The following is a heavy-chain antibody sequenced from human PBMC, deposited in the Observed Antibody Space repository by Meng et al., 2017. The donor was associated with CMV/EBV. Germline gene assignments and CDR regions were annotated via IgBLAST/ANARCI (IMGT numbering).Heavy chain of an antibody. J-gene: IGHJ6*02. Sequence: GESLKISCKGSGYSFPTYWIAWVRHMPGKGLEWMGIINPGDSDTKYSPSFEGQVTISADKSIGAAYLQWTSLKASDTAIYYCARAVYYYILTGYYSHEYYGMDVWGQGTTVTVSS. V-gene: IGHV5-51*01. CDR1: GYSFPTYW. D-gene: IGHD3-9*01. CDR2: INPGDSDT. CDR3: ARAVYYYILTGYYSHEYYGMDV.